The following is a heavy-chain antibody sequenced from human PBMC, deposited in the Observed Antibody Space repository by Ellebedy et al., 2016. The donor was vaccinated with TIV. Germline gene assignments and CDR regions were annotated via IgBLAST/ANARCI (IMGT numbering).Heavy chain of an antibody. Sequence: GGSLRLSCAASGFTFSSYGMHWVRQAPGKGLECVAIISYDGSNKYYADSVKGRFTISRDNSKNTLYLQMNSLRAEDTAVYYCARYGDFHFDYWGQGTLVTVSS. CDR1: GFTFSSYG. J-gene: IGHJ4*02. D-gene: IGHD4-17*01. CDR2: ISYDGSNK. V-gene: IGHV3-30*03. CDR3: ARYGDFHFDY.